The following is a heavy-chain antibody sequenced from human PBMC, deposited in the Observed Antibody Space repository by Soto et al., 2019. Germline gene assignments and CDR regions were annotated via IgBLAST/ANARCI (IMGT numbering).Heavy chain of an antibody. J-gene: IGHJ4*02. Sequence: SETLSLTCAVSGGSISSGGYSWSWIRQPPGKGLEWIGYIYHSGSTYYNPSLKSRVTISVDRSKNRFSLKLSSVTAADTAVYYCAGGPGVARNYWGQGTLVTVSS. D-gene: IGHD5-12*01. V-gene: IGHV4-30-2*01. CDR3: AGGPGVARNY. CDR1: GGSISSGGYS. CDR2: IYHSGST.